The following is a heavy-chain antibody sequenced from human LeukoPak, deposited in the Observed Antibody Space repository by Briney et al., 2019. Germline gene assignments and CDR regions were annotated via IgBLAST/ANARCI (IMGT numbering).Heavy chain of an antibody. Sequence: SVKVSCKASGGTFSSYAISWVRQAPGQGREWMGGIIPIFGTANYAQKFQGRVTITADESTSTAYMELSSLRSEDTAVYYCARVEGGLLWFGEGTAFDIWGQGTMVTVSS. J-gene: IGHJ3*02. D-gene: IGHD3-10*01. CDR3: ARVEGGLLWFGEGTAFDI. CDR1: GGTFSSYA. CDR2: IIPIFGTA. V-gene: IGHV1-69*13.